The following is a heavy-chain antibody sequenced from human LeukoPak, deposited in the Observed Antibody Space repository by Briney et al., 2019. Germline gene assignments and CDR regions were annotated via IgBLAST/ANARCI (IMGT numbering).Heavy chain of an antibody. J-gene: IGHJ4*02. V-gene: IGHV3-20*01. CDR3: ARAGEYSSPHFDY. Sequence: GGSLRLSCAASGFTFSDYYISWVRQAPGKGLEWVSGINWNGGSTGYADSVKGRFTISRDNAKNSLYLQMNSLRAEDTALYHCARAGEYSSPHFDYWGQGTPVTVSS. CDR1: GFTFSDYY. D-gene: IGHD6-6*01. CDR2: INWNGGST.